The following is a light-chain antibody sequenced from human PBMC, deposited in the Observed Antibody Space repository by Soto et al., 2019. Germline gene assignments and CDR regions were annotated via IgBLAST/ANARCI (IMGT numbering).Light chain of an antibody. CDR2: AAS. CDR3: QQCNNYPRT. Sequence: DIQMTPSPSSLSASVVDRVTITCRASQSISNNLTWYQQKPGKAPKLLIYAASSLHSGVPSRFSGSASGTDFTLTITSLQPDDFATYYCQQCNNYPRTFGQGTKVDIK. V-gene: IGKV1-16*01. J-gene: IGKJ1*01. CDR1: QSISNN.